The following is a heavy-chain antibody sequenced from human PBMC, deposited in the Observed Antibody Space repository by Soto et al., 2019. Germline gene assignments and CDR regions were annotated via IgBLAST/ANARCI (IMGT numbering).Heavy chain of an antibody. CDR2: IYYSGST. D-gene: IGHD3-3*01. CDR1: GGSISSYY. J-gene: IGHJ5*02. CDR3: XXTYYDFWSGYPEGPVWFDP. V-gene: IGHV4-59*01. Sequence: LSLTCTVSGGSISSYYWSWIRQPPGKGLEWIGYIYYSGSTNYNPSLKSRVTISVDTSKNQFSLKLSSVTAADTAVYYCXXTYYDFWSGYPEGPVWFDPWGQGTLVTVSS.